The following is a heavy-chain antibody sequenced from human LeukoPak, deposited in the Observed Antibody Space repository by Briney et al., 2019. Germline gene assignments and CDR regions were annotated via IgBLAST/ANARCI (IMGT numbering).Heavy chain of an antibody. V-gene: IGHV3-23*01. Sequence: PGGSLRLSCAASGFTFSSYAMSWVRQAPGKGLERVSAISGSGGSTYYADSVKGRFTNSRDNSKNTLYLQMNSLRAEDTAVYCCVGWFGELSPDYYGMDVWGQGTTVTVSS. CDR1: GFTFSSYA. J-gene: IGHJ6*02. CDR3: VGWFGELSPDYYGMDV. D-gene: IGHD3-10*01. CDR2: ISGSGGST.